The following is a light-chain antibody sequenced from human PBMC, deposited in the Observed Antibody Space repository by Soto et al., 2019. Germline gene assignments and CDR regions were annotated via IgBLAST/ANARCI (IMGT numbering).Light chain of an antibody. CDR2: AAS. CDR3: QQRSNWPRVT. J-gene: IGKJ5*01. V-gene: IGKV1-9*01. CDR1: QGISSY. Sequence: DIQLAQSPSFLSASLGDRVTVTCRASQGISSYLAWYQQKPGKAPKLLIYAASTLQSGVPLRFSGSGSGTSFTLTISSLEPEDFAVYYCQQRSNWPRVTFGQGTRLEIK.